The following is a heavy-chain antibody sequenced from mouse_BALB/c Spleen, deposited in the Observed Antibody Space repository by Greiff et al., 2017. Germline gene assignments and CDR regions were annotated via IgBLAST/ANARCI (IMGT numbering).Heavy chain of an antibody. CDR2: ISDGGSYT. J-gene: IGHJ4*01. Sequence: EVMLVESGGGLVKPGGSLKLSCAASGFTFSDYYMYWVRQTPEKRLEWVATISDGGSYTYYPDSVKGRFTISRDNAKNNLYLQMSSLKSEDTAMYYCAREGDDYYAMDYWGQGTSVTVSS. CDR1: GFTFSDYY. V-gene: IGHV5-4*02. D-gene: IGHD3-3*01. CDR3: AREGDDYYAMDY.